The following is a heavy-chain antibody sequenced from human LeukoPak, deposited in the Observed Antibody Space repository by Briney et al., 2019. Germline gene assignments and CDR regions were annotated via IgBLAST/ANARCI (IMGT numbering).Heavy chain of an antibody. CDR1: GFTFSSYR. J-gene: IGHJ3*02. D-gene: IGHD3-10*01. CDR2: ISSSSSTK. CDR3: ARDGGGRVLWFGEVYDAFDI. V-gene: IGHV3-48*01. Sequence: GGSLTLSCAASGFTFSSYRMNWVRQAPAKGLEGVSYISSSSSTKYYADSVKGRFTISRDNAKNSLYLQMNSLRAEDTAVYYCARDGGGRVLWFGEVYDAFDIWGQGTMVTVSS.